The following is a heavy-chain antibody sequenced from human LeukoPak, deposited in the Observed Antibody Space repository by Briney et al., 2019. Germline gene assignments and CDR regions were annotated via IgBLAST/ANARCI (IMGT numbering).Heavy chain of an antibody. CDR3: ARSSGSYRDAFDI. Sequence: GASVKVTCKASGGTFSSYAISWVRQAPGQGLEWMGRIIPILGIANYAQKFQGRVTITADKSTSTAYMELSSLRSEDTAVYYCARSSGSYRDAFDIWGQGTVVTVSS. V-gene: IGHV1-69*04. CDR2: IIPILGIA. D-gene: IGHD1-26*01. CDR1: GGTFSSYA. J-gene: IGHJ3*02.